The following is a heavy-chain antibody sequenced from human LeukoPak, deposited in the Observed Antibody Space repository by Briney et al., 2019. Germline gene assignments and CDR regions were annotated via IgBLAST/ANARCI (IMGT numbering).Heavy chain of an antibody. CDR2: IHSSGNYI. CDR1: ASGVDFGSHS. CDR3: AREYNSRATFDY. V-gene: IGHV3-21*05. Sequence: PGGSLRLSCTASASGVDFGSHSMNWVRQAPGKGLEWISYIHSSGNYIFDAASVKGRFTVSRDNARNSLYLQMNSLRAEDTAIYYCAREYNSRATFDYWGQGTLVTVSS. J-gene: IGHJ4*02. D-gene: IGHD1-14*01.